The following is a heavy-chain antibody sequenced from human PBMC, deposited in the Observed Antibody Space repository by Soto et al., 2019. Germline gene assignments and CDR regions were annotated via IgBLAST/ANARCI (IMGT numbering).Heavy chain of an antibody. J-gene: IGHJ6*03. CDR1: GGSISSSSYY. CDR2: IYYSGST. D-gene: IGHD2-2*01. Sequence: SETLSLTCTVSGGSISSSSYYWGWIRQPPGKGLEWIGSIYYSGSTYYNPSLKSRVTISVDTSKNQFSLKLSSVTAADTAVYYCARLWGDIVVVPAAMKYYYYYMDVWGKGTTVTVSS. CDR3: ARLWGDIVVVPAAMKYYYYYMDV. V-gene: IGHV4-39*01.